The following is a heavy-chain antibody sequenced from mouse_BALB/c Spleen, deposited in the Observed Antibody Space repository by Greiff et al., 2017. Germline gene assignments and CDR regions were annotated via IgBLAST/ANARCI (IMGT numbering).Heavy chain of an antibody. Sequence: EVKLEESGGGLVKPGGSLKLSCAASGFTFSDYYMYWVRQTPEKRLEWVATISDGGSYTYYPDSVKGRFTISRDNAKNNLYLQMSSLKSEDTAMYYCAGGQTARATAFAYWGQGTLVTVSA. V-gene: IGHV5-4*02. CDR2: ISDGGSYT. J-gene: IGHJ3*01. CDR1: GFTFSDYY. CDR3: AGGQTARATAFAY. D-gene: IGHD3-2*01.